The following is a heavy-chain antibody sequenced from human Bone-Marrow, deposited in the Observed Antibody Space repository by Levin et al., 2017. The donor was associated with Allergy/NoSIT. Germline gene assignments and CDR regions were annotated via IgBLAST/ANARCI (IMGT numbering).Heavy chain of an antibody. D-gene: IGHD3-22*01. J-gene: IGHJ4*02. Sequence: GESLKISCKASGYTFSLYGISWVRQAPGQGLEWMGWISGYNGNTDYAQKFQGRVTMTTDTSTNTVYMEMRSLRSDDRAVYYCARVDYYESSGFYSICGQGTLVTVSS. CDR1: GYTFSLYG. CDR3: ARVDYYESSGFYSI. V-gene: IGHV1-18*01. CDR2: ISGYNGNT.